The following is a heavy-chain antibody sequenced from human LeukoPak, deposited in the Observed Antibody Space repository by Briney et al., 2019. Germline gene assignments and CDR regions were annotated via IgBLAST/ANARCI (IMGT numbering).Heavy chain of an antibody. CDR1: GYTFTDYY. V-gene: IGHV1-2*02. CDR2: INPNSGGT. D-gene: IGHD3-16*02. CDR3: ARASKLGELSLAFDY. J-gene: IGHJ4*02. Sequence: ASVKVSCKASGYTFTDYYINWVRQAPGQGLEWIGWINPNSGGTNYAQKFQGRVTMTRDTSISTAYMELSRLRSDDTAVYYCARASKLGELSLAFDYWGQGTLVTVSS.